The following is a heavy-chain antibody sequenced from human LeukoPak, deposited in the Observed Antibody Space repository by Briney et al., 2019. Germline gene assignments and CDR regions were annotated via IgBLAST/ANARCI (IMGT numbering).Heavy chain of an antibody. CDR1: GFTFSSYG. CDR3: ARGLGGGYSYVDY. J-gene: IGHJ4*02. D-gene: IGHD5-18*01. Sequence: GRSLRLSCAASGFTFSSYGMHWVRQAPGKGLEWVAVIWYDAINKYYADSVKGRFTISRDNSKNTLYLQMNSLRAEDTALYYCARGLGGGYSYVDYWGQGTLVTVSS. V-gene: IGHV3-33*01. CDR2: IWYDAINK.